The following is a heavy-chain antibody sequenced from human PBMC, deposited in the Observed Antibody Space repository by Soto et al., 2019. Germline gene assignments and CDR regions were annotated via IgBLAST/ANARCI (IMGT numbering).Heavy chain of an antibody. D-gene: IGHD3-3*01. CDR1: GFTFSSYA. CDR2: ISYDGSNK. J-gene: IGHJ5*02. Sequence: GGSLRLSCAASGFTFSSYAMHWFRQGPGKGLEWVAVISYDGSNKYYADSVKGRFTISRDNSKNTLYLQMNSLRAEDTAVYYCARDGVTIFGVVIIAMNWFDPWGQGTLVTVSS. V-gene: IGHV3-30-3*01. CDR3: ARDGVTIFGVVIIAMNWFDP.